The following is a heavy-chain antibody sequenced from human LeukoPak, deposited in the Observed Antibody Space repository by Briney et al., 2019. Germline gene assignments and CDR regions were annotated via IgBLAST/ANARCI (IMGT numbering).Heavy chain of an antibody. CDR3: ARSFPYYDFCSGKIGYYYYGMDV. CDR2: MNPNSGNT. Sequence: ASVKVSCKASGYTFTSYDINWVRQATGQGLEWMGWMNPNSGNTGYAQKFQGRVTMTRNTSISTAYMELSSLRSEDTAVYYCARSFPYYDFCSGKIGYYYYGMDVWGQGTTVTVSS. D-gene: IGHD3-3*01. J-gene: IGHJ6*02. CDR1: GYTFTSYD. V-gene: IGHV1-8*01.